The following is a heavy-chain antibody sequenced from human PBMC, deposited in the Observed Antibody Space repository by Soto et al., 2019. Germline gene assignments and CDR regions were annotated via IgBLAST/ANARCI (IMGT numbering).Heavy chain of an antibody. CDR2: IYSGGNP. D-gene: IGHD2-21*01. CDR1: GFSVGGNY. V-gene: IGHV3-53*01. Sequence: GGSLRLSCAASGFSVGGNYMSWVRQAPGKGLELVSLIYSGGNPLYADSMKGRFTLSRDNSNNMLYLQMDSLRAGDTAVYYCARGPNSDCWGQGTLVTVSS. CDR3: ARGPNSDC. J-gene: IGHJ4*02.